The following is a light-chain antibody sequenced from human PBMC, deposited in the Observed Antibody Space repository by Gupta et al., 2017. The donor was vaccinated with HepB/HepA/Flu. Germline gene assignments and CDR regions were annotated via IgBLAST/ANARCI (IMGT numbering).Light chain of an antibody. CDR1: QSVSGSY. V-gene: IGKV3-20*01. J-gene: IGKJ4*01. Sequence: EIVLTQSPGTLSLSPGERATLSCRASQSVSGSYLAWYQEKPGQAPRLLIYGASSRASGIPDRFSGSGSGTDFTLTSSRREPEDFAMYYWQQDFNSLTFGGGTKVEIK. CDR2: GAS. CDR3: QQDFNSLT.